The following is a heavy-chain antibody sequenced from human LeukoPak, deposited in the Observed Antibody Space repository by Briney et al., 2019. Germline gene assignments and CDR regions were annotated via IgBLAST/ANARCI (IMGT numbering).Heavy chain of an antibody. J-gene: IGHJ4*02. CDR2: IYTSGST. CDR3: ARQASPRGYSYGYFDY. V-gene: IGHV4-4*09. D-gene: IGHD5-18*01. Sequence: PSETLSLTCTVSGGSISSYYWSWIRQPPGKGLEWIWYIYTSGSTNYNPSLKSRVTISVDTSKNQFSLKLSSVTAADTAVYYCARQASPRGYSYGYFDYWGQGTLVTVSS. CDR1: GGSISSYY.